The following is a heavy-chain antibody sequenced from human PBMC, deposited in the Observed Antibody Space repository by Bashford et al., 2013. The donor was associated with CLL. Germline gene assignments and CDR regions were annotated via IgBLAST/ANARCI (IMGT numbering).Heavy chain of an antibody. D-gene: IGHD3-22*01. V-gene: IGHV4-34*01. Sequence: SETLSLTCAVYGGSFSGYCWSWIRQPPGKGLEWIGEINHSGSTNYNPSLKSRVTISVDTSKNQFSLKLSSVTAADTAVYYCARGPMIVVVINPGEPYYYYYYGMDVWGQGTTVTVSS. CDR1: GGSFSGYC. CDR2: INHSGST. J-gene: IGHJ6*02. CDR3: ARGPMIVVVINPGEPYYYYYYGMDV.